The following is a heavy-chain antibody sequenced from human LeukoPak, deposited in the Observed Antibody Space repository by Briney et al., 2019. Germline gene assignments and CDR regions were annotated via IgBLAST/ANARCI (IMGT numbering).Heavy chain of an antibody. CDR3: TRGNAIAAAALY. Sequence: GGSLRLSCAASGFTVSANYMSWVRQAPGKGLEWVAVIYSGGSTDYADSVKGRFTISRDNSKNTMHLQMNSLRDEDTAVYYCTRGNAIAAAALYWGQGTLVTVSS. J-gene: IGHJ4*02. D-gene: IGHD6-13*01. CDR2: IYSGGST. V-gene: IGHV3-53*01. CDR1: GFTVSANY.